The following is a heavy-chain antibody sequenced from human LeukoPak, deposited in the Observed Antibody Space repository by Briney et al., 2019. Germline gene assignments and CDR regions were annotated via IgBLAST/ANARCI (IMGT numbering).Heavy chain of an antibody. Sequence: GGSLRLSCAASGFTFSSYNMNWVRQAPGKGLEWVSSISSSSYIYYADSVKGRFTISRDNAKNSLYLQMNSLRAEDTAVYYCARARKVTTFRGWGFHFDYWGQGTLVTVSS. CDR3: ARARKVTTFRGWGFHFDY. D-gene: IGHD3-16*01. CDR1: GFTFSSYN. J-gene: IGHJ4*02. CDR2: ISSSSYI. V-gene: IGHV3-21*01.